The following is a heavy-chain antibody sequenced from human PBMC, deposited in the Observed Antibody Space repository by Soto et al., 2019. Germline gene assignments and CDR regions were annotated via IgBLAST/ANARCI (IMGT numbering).Heavy chain of an antibody. CDR3: AKLGFSGTYFHFDY. CDR2: ISGSGGRT. CDR1: GFPFINFA. Sequence: PGGSLRLSCEASGFPFINFAMNWVRQSPGKGLEWVSSISGSGGRTWYADSVRGRFTISSDNSQNTLYLQMNGLRGEDTAVYYCAKLGFSGTYFHFDYWGQGALVTVSS. V-gene: IGHV3-23*01. J-gene: IGHJ4*02. D-gene: IGHD3-10*01.